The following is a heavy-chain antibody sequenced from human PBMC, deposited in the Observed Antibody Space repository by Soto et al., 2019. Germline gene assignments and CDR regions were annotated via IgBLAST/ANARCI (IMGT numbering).Heavy chain of an antibody. J-gene: IGHJ4*01. CDR2: ISYDGSNK. V-gene: IGHV3-30*18. CDR3: AKDENYYDSSGYFFDY. Sequence: QVQLVESGGGVVQPGRSLRLSCAASGFTFSSYGMHWVRQAPGKGLEWVAVISYDGSNKYYADSVKGRFTISRDNSKNTLYLQMNSLRAEDTAVYYCAKDENYYDSSGYFFDYWCHGTLVTVSS. CDR1: GFTFSSYG. D-gene: IGHD3-22*01.